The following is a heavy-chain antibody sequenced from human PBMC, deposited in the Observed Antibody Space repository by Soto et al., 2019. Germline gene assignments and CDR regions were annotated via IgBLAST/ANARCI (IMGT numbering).Heavy chain of an antibody. J-gene: IGHJ3*02. CDR1: GGSISSGGYS. D-gene: IGHD2-21*02. V-gene: IGHV4-30-2*01. CDR3: ARGPLAYCGGDCYSGAFDI. Sequence: PSETLSLTCAVSGGSISSGGYSWSWIRQPPGKGLEWIGYINHSGSTYYNPSLKSRVTISVDTSKNQFSLKLSSVTAADTAVYYCARGPLAYCGGDCYSGAFDIWGQGTMVTVSS. CDR2: INHSGST.